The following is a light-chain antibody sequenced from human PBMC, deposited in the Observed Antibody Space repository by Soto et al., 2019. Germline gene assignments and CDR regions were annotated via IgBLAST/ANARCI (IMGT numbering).Light chain of an antibody. CDR1: QSISSY. J-gene: IGKJ5*01. V-gene: IGKV1-39*01. CDR2: AAS. Sequence: DIQMTQSPSSLSASVGDRVTITCRASQSISSYLNWYQQKPGKAPKLLIYAASSLQSGVPSRFSGSGSGTDVTLTISSLQPEDFATYYCQQSYSTLSITFGRGTRLEIK. CDR3: QQSYSTLSIT.